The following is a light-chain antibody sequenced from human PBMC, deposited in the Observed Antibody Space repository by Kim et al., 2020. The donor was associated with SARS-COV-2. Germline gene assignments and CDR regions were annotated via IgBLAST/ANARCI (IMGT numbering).Light chain of an antibody. CDR1: QSIGGW. CDR3: LQYNGYPYT. CDR2: RTS. Sequence: SASVVDRGTITCRASQSIGGWLAWYQQKPGKAPKVLVYRTSNLGSGVPARFSGSGSGTEFSLTISSLQPDDFATYYCLQYNGYPYTFGQGTKLEI. V-gene: IGKV1-5*03. J-gene: IGKJ2*01.